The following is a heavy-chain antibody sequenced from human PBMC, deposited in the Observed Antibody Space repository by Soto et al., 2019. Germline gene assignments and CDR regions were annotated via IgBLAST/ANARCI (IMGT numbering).Heavy chain of an antibody. J-gene: IGHJ4*02. CDR2: ISYDGSNK. CDR3: AKPGVYDFWSGYYTTYFAY. V-gene: IGHV3-30*18. D-gene: IGHD3-3*01. CDR1: GFTFSSYG. Sequence: QVQLVESGGGVVQPGRSLRLSCAASGFTFSSYGMHWVRQAPGKGLEWVAVISYDGSNKYYADSVKGRFTISRDNSKNTLYLQMNSLRAEDTAVYYCAKPGVYDFWSGYYTTYFAYWGQGTLVTVSS.